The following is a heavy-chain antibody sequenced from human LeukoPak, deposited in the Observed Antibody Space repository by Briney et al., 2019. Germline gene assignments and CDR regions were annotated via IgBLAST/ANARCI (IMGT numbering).Heavy chain of an antibody. V-gene: IGHV1-18*01. D-gene: IGHD2-2*01. CDR1: GYTFISYG. J-gene: IGHJ4*02. CDR3: ARRGYCSSTSCYYFDY. Sequence: ASVKVSCKASGYTFISYGISWVRQAPGQGLEWMGWISAYNGNTNYAQKLQGRVTITRDTSASTAYMELSSLRSEDTAVYYCARRGYCSSTSCYYFDYWGQGTLVTVSS. CDR2: ISAYNGNT.